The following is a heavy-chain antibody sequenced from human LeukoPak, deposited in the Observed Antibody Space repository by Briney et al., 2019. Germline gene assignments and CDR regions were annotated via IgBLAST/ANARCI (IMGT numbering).Heavy chain of an antibody. J-gene: IGHJ4*02. D-gene: IGHD3-22*01. CDR3: ARDVGGYYYDSSGYYYYFDY. Sequence: GGSLRLSCAASGFTFSSYSMNWVRQAPGKGLQWVSSISSSNSYIYYADSVKGRFTISRDNAKNSLYLQMNSLRAEDTAVYYCARDVGGYYYDSSGYYYYFDYWGQGTLVTVSS. CDR1: GFTFSSYS. CDR2: ISSSNSYI. V-gene: IGHV3-21*01.